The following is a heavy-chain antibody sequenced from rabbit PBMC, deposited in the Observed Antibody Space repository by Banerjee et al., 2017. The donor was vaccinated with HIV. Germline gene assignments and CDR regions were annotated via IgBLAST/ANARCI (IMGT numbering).Heavy chain of an antibody. CDR3: ARDGFGTGPDYDL. Sequence: QEQLEESGGDLVKPEGSLTLTCTASGFSFTNKYVMCWVRQAPGKGLEWIACINTSTGNTVYASWAKGRFTISKTSSTTVTLQMTSLTAADTATYFCARDGFGTGPDYDLWGQGTLVTVS. CDR2: INTSTGNT. D-gene: IGHD7-1*01. V-gene: IGHV1S45*01. CDR1: GFSFTNKYV. J-gene: IGHJ3*01.